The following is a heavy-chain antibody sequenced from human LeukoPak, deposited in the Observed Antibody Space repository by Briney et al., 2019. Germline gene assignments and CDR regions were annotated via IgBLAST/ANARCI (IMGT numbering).Heavy chain of an antibody. D-gene: IGHD3-10*01. Sequence: PGGSLGLSCAASGFTVSSNYMSWVRQAPGKGLEWVSVIYSGGSTYYADSVKGRFTISRDNSKNTLYLQMNSLRAEDTAVYYCARDMGGYYGSGSYFDYWGQGTLVTVSS. CDR2: IYSGGST. J-gene: IGHJ4*02. CDR1: GFTVSSNY. V-gene: IGHV3-66*01. CDR3: ARDMGGYYGSGSYFDY.